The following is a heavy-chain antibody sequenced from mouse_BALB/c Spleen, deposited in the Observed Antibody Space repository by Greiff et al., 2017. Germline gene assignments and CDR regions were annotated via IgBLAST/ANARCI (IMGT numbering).Heavy chain of an antibody. J-gene: IGHJ1*01. D-gene: IGHD1-2*01. CDR1: GFSLTSYG. Sequence: VKLKESGPGLVQPSQSLSITCTVSGFSLTSYGVHWVRQSPGKGLEWLGVIWSGGSTDYNAAFISRLSISKDNSKSQVFFKMNSLQANDTAIYYCARSPLLRPGYFDVWGAGTTVTVSS. CDR2: IWSGGST. CDR3: ARSPLLRPGYFDV. V-gene: IGHV2-2*02.